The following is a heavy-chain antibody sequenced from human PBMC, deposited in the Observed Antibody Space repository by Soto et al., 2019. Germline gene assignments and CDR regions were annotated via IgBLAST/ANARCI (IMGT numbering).Heavy chain of an antibody. CDR1: GGSISSGGYY. V-gene: IGHV4-31*01. CDR3: ARVAANIAVDWYFDL. Sequence: QVQLQESGPGLVKPSQTLSLTCTVSGGSISSGGYYWSWIRQHPGKGLEWIGYIYYSGSTYYNPSLKSPVTISVDTSKNQFSLKLSSVTAADTAVYYCARVAANIAVDWYFDLWGRGTLVTVSS. D-gene: IGHD6-19*01. CDR2: IYYSGST. J-gene: IGHJ2*01.